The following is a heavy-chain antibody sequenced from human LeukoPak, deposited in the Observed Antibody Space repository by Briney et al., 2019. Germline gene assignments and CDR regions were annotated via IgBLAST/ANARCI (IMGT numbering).Heavy chain of an antibody. CDR2: ISHTGST. CDR3: ARTYINFSNYFDP. J-gene: IGHJ5*02. D-gene: IGHD4-11*01. V-gene: IGHV4-38-2*02. CDR1: GYSISNGYN. Sequence: SETLSLTCTVSGYSISNGYNWGWVRQPPGKGLECIGSISHTGSTYYNPSLESRVTISLDTSNNQFSLELSSVTAADTAVYYCARTYINFSNYFDPWGQGSLVAVSS.